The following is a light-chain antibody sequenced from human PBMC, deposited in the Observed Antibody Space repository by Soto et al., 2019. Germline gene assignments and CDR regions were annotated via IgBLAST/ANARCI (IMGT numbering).Light chain of an antibody. J-gene: IGLJ2*01. CDR1: RSDVGGNDL. CDR3: CSYAGRNTVI. CDR2: AVN. V-gene: IGLV2-8*01. Sequence: QSALTQPPSASGSPGQSVTISCTGSRSDVGGNDLVSWYQQHPGKAPQLIISAVNKRPSGVPDRFSGSKSGNTASLTVSGLQAEDEADYYCCSYAGRNTVIFGGGTKLTVL.